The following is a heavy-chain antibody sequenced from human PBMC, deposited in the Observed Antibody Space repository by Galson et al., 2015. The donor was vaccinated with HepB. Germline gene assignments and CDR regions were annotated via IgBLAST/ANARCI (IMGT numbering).Heavy chain of an antibody. CDR3: ARGRTYSYGSYYHYYYMDV. V-gene: IGHV3-7*01. CDR1: GFTFSTYW. D-gene: IGHD5-18*01. CDR2: MKQDGSEK. J-gene: IGHJ6*03. Sequence: SLRLSCAASGFTFSTYWMSWVRQAPGKGLEWVANMKQDGSEKYYVDSLKGRFTISRDNAKNSLFLLQMNSLRAEDTAVYYCARGRTYSYGSYYHYYYMDVWGKGTTVTVSS.